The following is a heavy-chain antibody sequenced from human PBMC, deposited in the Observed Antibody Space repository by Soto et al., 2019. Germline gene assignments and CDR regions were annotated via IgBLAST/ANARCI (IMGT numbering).Heavy chain of an antibody. Sequence: ASVEVSCKASGYTFTSYGISWVRQAPGQGLEWMGWISAYNGNTNYAQKLQGRVTMTTDTSTSTAYMELRSLRSDDTAVYYCARFRRVGATNSYYYGMDVWGQGTTGTV. CDR1: GYTFTSYG. J-gene: IGHJ6*02. V-gene: IGHV1-18*04. D-gene: IGHD1-26*01. CDR2: ISAYNGNT. CDR3: ARFRRVGATNSYYYGMDV.